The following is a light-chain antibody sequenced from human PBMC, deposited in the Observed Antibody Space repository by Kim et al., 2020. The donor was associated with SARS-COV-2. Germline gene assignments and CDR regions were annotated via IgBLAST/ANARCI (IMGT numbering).Light chain of an antibody. CDR1: QSVSSN. CDR3: QQRSHWPRT. CDR2: DAS. J-gene: IGKJ2*01. Sequence: EIVLTQSPATLSLSPGERAIFSCRASQSVSSNLVWYQQKPGQAPRLLIYDASTRATGIPPRFSGSGSGTDFTLTISSLEAEDFAVYYCQQRSHWPRTFGQGTKLEI. V-gene: IGKV3-11*01.